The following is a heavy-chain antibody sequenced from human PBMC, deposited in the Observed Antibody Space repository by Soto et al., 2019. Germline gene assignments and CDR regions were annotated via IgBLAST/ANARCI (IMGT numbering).Heavy chain of an antibody. CDR3: ARDYYMDV. V-gene: IGHV3-66*01. CDR2: IYSGGST. Sequence: PGGSLRLSCAASGFTFSSYGMSWVRQAPGKGLEWVSVIYSGGSTYYADSVKGRFTISRDNSKNTLYLQMNSLRAEDTAVYYCARDYYMDVWGKGTTVTVSS. J-gene: IGHJ6*03. CDR1: GFTFSSYG.